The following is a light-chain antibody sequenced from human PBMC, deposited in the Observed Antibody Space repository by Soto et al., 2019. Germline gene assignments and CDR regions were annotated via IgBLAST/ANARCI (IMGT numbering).Light chain of an antibody. Sequence: EIVLTQSPATLSLSRGERATLSCRASQSVGGYLDWYQQRPGQAPRLLIYDASNRASGIPARFSGSGSGTDFTLTISSLEPEDPAVYYCHQRSNWPPLTFGGGTKVEIK. CDR1: QSVGGY. CDR2: DAS. V-gene: IGKV3-11*01. CDR3: HQRSNWPPLT. J-gene: IGKJ4*01.